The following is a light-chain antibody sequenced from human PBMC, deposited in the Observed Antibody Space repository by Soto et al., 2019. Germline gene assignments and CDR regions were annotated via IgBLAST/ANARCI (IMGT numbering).Light chain of an antibody. V-gene: IGLV2-14*01. Sequence: QSALTQPASVSGSPGQSITISCTGTSSDVGGYNYVSWYQQYPGKAPKLMIYEVSNRPSGVSNRFSGSKSGNTASLTISGLQAEDEADYYCSSYASSRDVFFGGGTKLTV. CDR3: SSYASSRDVF. CDR2: EVS. J-gene: IGLJ2*01. CDR1: SSDVGGYNY.